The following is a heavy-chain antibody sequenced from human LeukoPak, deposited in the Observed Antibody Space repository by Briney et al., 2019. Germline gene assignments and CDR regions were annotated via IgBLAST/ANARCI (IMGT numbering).Heavy chain of an antibody. Sequence: WIGRIYTSGSTNYNPSLKSRVTMSVDTSKNQFSLKLSSVTAADTAVYYCARLGYSGTCFDYWGQGTLVTVSS. CDR2: IYTSGST. V-gene: IGHV4-59*10. CDR3: ARLGYSGTCFDY. D-gene: IGHD1-26*01. J-gene: IGHJ4*02.